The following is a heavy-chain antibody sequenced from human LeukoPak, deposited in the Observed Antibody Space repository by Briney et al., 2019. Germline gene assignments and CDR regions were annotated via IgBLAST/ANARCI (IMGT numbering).Heavy chain of an antibody. V-gene: IGHV1-2*02. CDR2: INPNSGGT. Sequence: ASVKVSCKASGYTFTGYYMHWVRQAPGQGLEWMGWINPNSGGTNYVQKFQGRVTMTRDTSISTAYMELSRLRSDDTAVYYCARDGGNLWFGELFWGQGTLVTVSS. CDR1: GYTFTGYY. J-gene: IGHJ4*02. D-gene: IGHD3-10*01. CDR3: ARDGGNLWFGELF.